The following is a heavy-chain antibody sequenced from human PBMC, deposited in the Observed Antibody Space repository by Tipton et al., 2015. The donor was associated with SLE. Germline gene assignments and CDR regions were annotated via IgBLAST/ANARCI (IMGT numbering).Heavy chain of an antibody. CDR2: IYYSGST. D-gene: IGHD6-6*01. CDR1: GGSISSGDYY. V-gene: IGHV4-30-4*01. Sequence: TLSLTCAVYGGSISSGDYYWSWIRQPPGKGLEWIGYIYYSGSTYYNPSLKSRVTISVDTSKNQFSLKLSSVTAADTAVYYCASYSSSYFDYWGQGTLVTVSS. CDR3: ASYSSSYFDY. J-gene: IGHJ4*02.